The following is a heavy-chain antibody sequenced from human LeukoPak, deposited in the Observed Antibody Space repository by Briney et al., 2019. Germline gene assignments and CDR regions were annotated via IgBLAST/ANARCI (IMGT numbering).Heavy chain of an antibody. CDR2: ISSTSTTL. CDR3: ARGYCSGGSCYYPYYYYMDV. V-gene: IGHV3-48*01. CDR1: GFTFSSYS. D-gene: IGHD2-15*01. J-gene: IGHJ6*03. Sequence: GGSLRLSCAASGFTFSSYSMNWVRQAPGKGLEWVSYISSTSTTLYYADSVKGRFTISRDNAKNSLFLQMNSLRAEDTAIYYCARGYCSGGSCYYPYYYYMDVWGKGTTVTVS.